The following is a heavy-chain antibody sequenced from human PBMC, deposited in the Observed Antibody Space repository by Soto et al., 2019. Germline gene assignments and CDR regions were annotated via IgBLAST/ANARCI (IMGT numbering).Heavy chain of an antibody. CDR3: ARSGSYVNGFDY. D-gene: IGHD1-26*01. J-gene: IGHJ4*02. Sequence: EVQLVESGGGLIQPGGSLRLSCAASGFTVSNHFMSWVRQAPGKGLEWVAVIYSGGSTYYPYSVKGRFTISRDNSKNTIYLQMNTMTADDTAVYYCARSGSYVNGFDYWGPRTLVTVSS. V-gene: IGHV3-53*01. CDR2: IYSGGST. CDR1: GFTVSNHF.